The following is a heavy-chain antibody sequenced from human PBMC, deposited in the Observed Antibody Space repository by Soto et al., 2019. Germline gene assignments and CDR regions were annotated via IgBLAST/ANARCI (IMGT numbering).Heavy chain of an antibody. V-gene: IGHV4-34*01. CDR2: INHSGST. D-gene: IGHD2-2*02. J-gene: IGHJ6*02. Sequence: PSETLSLTCAVYGGSFSGYYWSWIRQPPGKGLEWIGEINHSGSTNYNPSLKSRVTISVDTSKNQFSLKLSSVTAADTAVYYCARGKGSGLIGYCSSTSCYNYYYGMDVWGQGTTVTVSS. CDR3: ARGKGSGLIGYCSSTSCYNYYYGMDV. CDR1: GGSFSGYY.